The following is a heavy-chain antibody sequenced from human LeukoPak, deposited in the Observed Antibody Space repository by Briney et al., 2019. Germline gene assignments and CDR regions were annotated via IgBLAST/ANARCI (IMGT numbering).Heavy chain of an antibody. V-gene: IGHV1-8*01. D-gene: IGHD3-9*01. CDR2: MNPNSGNT. Sequence: ASVKVARKASGYTFTSYDINWVRQATGQGLEWVGWMNPNSGNTGYAQNYQGRVTMTRNTSISTDYMELSSLRSEDTAVYYCARVIDWFDHGDYWGQGTLVTVSS. CDR3: ARVIDWFDHGDY. CDR1: GYTFTSYD. J-gene: IGHJ4*02.